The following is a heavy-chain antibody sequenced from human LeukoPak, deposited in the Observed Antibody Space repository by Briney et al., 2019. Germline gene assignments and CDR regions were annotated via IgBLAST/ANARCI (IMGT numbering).Heavy chain of an antibody. CDR3: ARDRGRGYSYSYDLDY. CDR1: GGTFSSYA. CDR2: IIPIFGTA. D-gene: IGHD5-18*01. J-gene: IGHJ4*02. Sequence: SVKVSCKASGGTFSSYAISWVRQAPGQGLEWMGRIIPIFGTANYAQKFQGRVTITTDESTSTAYMELSSLRSEDTAVYYCARDRGRGYSYSYDLDYWGQGTLVTVSS. V-gene: IGHV1-69*05.